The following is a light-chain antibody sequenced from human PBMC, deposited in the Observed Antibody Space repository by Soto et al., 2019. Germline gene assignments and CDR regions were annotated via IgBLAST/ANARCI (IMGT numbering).Light chain of an antibody. CDR2: GNS. V-gene: IGLV1-40*01. CDR3: GTWDNSLRAYV. Sequence: QPVLTQPPSVSGAPGQRITISCTGSGSNIGAGYDVHWYQQLPGTAPKLLIYGNSNRPSGIPDRFSGSKSGTSATLGITGLQTGDEADYYCGTWDNSLRAYVFGTGTKVTVL. CDR1: GSNIGAGYD. J-gene: IGLJ1*01.